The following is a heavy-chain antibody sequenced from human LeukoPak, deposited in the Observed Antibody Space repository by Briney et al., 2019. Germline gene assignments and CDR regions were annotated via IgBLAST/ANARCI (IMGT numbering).Heavy chain of an antibody. Sequence: PSETLSLTCAVSGYSISSGYYWGWIRQPPGKGLEWIGSIYHSGSTYYNPSLKSRVTISVDTSKNQFSLKLSSVTAADTAVYYCARERGTRGYSYGFFDYWGQGTLVTVSS. J-gene: IGHJ4*02. CDR1: GYSISSGYY. D-gene: IGHD5-18*01. CDR3: ARERGTRGYSYGFFDY. V-gene: IGHV4-38-2*02. CDR2: IYHSGST.